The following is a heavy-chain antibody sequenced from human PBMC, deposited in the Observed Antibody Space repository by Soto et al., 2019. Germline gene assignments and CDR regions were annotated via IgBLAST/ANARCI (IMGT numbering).Heavy chain of an antibody. J-gene: IGHJ6*04. D-gene: IGHD3-16*01. CDR2: IYYSGST. V-gene: IGHV4-59*08. CDR3: TRTDIMIKLGGVTARRGLAF. Sequence: SETLSLTCTVSGGSIGTYSWSWIRQPPGKGLEWIGYIYYSGSTKYNPSLKSRVTISVDRSKNQFSLKLSFVTAADTAVYYCTRTDIMIKLGGVTARRGLAFWGKGTTVPVPS. CDR1: GGSIGTYS.